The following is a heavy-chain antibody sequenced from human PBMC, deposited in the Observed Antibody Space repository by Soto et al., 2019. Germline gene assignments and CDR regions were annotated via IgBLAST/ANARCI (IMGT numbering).Heavy chain of an antibody. Sequence: PSETLSLTCAVSGGSISSGGYSWSWIRQPPGKGLEWIGYIYHSGSTYYNPSLKSRVTISVDRSKNQFSLKLSSVTAADTAVYYCARDRAHDYGDYAFDYWGQGTLVTVSS. CDR1: GGSISSGGYS. V-gene: IGHV4-30-2*01. D-gene: IGHD4-17*01. CDR3: ARDRAHDYGDYAFDY. CDR2: IYHSGST. J-gene: IGHJ4*02.